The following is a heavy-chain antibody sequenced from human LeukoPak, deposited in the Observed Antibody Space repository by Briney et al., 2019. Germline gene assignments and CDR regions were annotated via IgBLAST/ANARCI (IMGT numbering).Heavy chain of an antibody. CDR2: IYWNDDK. Sequence: SGPTLVNPTQTFTLTCTFSGFSLSTSGVGVGWIRQPPGKALEWHALIYWNDDKRYSPSLKSRLTITKDTSKNQVVLTMTNMDPVDTATYYCAHTVSYGDYVSWYFDLWGRGTPVTVSS. CDR1: GFSLSTSGVG. CDR3: AHTVSYGDYVSWYFDL. V-gene: IGHV2-5*01. J-gene: IGHJ2*01. D-gene: IGHD4-17*01.